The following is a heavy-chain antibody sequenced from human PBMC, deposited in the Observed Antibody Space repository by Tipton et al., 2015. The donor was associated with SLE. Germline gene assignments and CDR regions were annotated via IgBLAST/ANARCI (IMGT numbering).Heavy chain of an antibody. D-gene: IGHD1-26*01. CDR2: ISSNGGST. Sequence: SLRLSCTASGFPFSSYAMHWVRQAPGKGLEYVSAISSNGGSTYYANSVKGRFTISRDNSKNTLYLQMGSLRAEDMAVYYCARSKYSGSYLKSYNWFDPWGQGTLVTVSS. CDR3: ARSKYSGSYLKSYNWFDP. J-gene: IGHJ5*02. CDR1: GFPFSSYA. V-gene: IGHV3-64*01.